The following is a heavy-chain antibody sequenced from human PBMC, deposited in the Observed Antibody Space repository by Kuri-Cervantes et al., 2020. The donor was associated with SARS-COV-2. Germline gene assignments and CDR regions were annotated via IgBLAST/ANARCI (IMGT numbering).Heavy chain of an antibody. V-gene: IGHV3-23*01. D-gene: IGHD3-3*01. CDR1: GFTFSSYA. J-gene: IGHJ5*02. CDR3: AREGHYDFWSGYYEGYWFDP. CDR2: ISGSGGST. Sequence: GGSLRLSCAASGFTFSSYAMSWVRQAPGKGLEWVSAISGSGGSTYYADSVKGRFTISRDNSKNTLYLQMNSLRAEDTALYYCAREGHYDFWSGYYEGYWFDPWGQGTLVTVSS.